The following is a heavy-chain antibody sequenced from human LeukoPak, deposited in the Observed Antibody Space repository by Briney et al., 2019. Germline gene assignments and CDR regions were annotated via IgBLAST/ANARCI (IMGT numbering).Heavy chain of an antibody. J-gene: IGHJ3*02. CDR1: GYTFTGYY. D-gene: IGHD3-22*01. Sequence: ASVKVSCKASGYTFTGYYMHWVRQAPGQGLEWMGWINPNSGGTNYAQRFQGRVTMTRDTSISTAYMELSRLRSDDTAVYYCAREGYYYDSSGYYSSGAFDIWGQGTMVTVSS. V-gene: IGHV1-2*02. CDR3: AREGYYYDSSGYYSSGAFDI. CDR2: INPNSGGT.